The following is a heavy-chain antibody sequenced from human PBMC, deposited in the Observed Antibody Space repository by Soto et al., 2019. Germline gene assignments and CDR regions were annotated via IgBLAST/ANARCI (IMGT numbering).Heavy chain of an antibody. J-gene: IGHJ3*02. D-gene: IGHD2-15*01. CDR1: GGTFSSYA. CDR2: IIPIFGTA. V-gene: IGHV1-69*01. CDR3: ASAEWWLHNIGDAFDI. Sequence: QVQLVQSGAEVKKPGSSVKVSCKASGGTFSSYAISWVRQAPGQGLEWMGGIIPIFGTANYAQKFQGRVTITADESTSTAYMELSSLRSEDTAVYYCASAEWWLHNIGDAFDIWGQGTMVTVSS.